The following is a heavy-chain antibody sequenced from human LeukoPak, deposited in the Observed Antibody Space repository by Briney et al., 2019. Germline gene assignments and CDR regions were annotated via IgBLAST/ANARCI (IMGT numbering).Heavy chain of an antibody. CDR2: ISAYNGNT. Sequence: ASVKVSCKASGHTFTSYGISWVRQAPGQGPEWMGWISAYNGNTNYAQKLQGRVTMTTDTSTRTAYMELRSLRSDDTAVYYCATNGGTTGIDYWGQGTLVTVSS. V-gene: IGHV1-18*04. D-gene: IGHD1-1*01. J-gene: IGHJ4*02. CDR3: ATNGGTTGIDY. CDR1: GHTFTSYG.